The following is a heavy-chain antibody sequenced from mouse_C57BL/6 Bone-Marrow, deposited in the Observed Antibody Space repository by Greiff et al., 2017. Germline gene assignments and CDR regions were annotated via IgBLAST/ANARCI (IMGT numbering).Heavy chain of an antibody. Sequence: VQLQQPGAELVKPGASVKLSCKASGYTFTSYWMHWVKQRPGQGLEWIGMIHPNSGSTNYNEKFKSKAILTVDKSSSTAYMQLSSLTSEDSAIYYCARVDYAMDYWGQGTTVTVSS. CDR3: ARVDYAMDY. J-gene: IGHJ4*01. V-gene: IGHV1-64*01. CDR1: GYTFTSYW. CDR2: IHPNSGST.